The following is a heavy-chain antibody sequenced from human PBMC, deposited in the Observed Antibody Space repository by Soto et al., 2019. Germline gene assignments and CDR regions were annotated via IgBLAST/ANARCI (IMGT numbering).Heavy chain of an antibody. CDR3: ARGSEPGGTYRQRFEY. Sequence: GESLKISCKGSGYTFNNYWIGWVRQMPGKGLEWMGIIYPGDSDTRYSPSFQGQVTISVDRSITTAYLQWSSLKASDTAMYYCARGSEPGGTYRQRFEYWGQGILVT. D-gene: IGHD3-16*02. J-gene: IGHJ4*02. CDR2: IYPGDSDT. V-gene: IGHV5-51*01. CDR1: GYTFNNYW.